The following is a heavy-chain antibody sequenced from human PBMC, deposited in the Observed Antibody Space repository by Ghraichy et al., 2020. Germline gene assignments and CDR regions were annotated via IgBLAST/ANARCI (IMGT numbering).Heavy chain of an antibody. CDR1: GGSFSGYY. V-gene: IGHV4-34*01. CDR2: INHSGST. J-gene: IGHJ6*03. Sequence: SETLSLTCAVYGGSFSGYYWSWIRQPPGKGLEWIGEINHSGSTNYNPSLKSRVTISVDTSKNQFSLKLSSVTAADTAVYYCARGLTVAGTLYYYYMDVWGKGTTVTVSS. D-gene: IGHD6-19*01. CDR3: ARGLTVAGTLYYYYMDV.